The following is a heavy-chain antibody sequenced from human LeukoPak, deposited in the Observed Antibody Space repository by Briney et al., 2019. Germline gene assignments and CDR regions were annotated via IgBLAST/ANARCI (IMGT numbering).Heavy chain of an antibody. Sequence: SETLSLTCTVSGGSLSNYYWSWIRQPPGKGLEWIGEVHLDGRTNYNPSLKSRLIMSVDLPENHISLKLTSVTAADTAVYYCAREGGFYRPLDYSGQGTLVTVSS. V-gene: IGHV4-59*12. CDR2: VHLDGRT. CDR1: GGSLSNYY. J-gene: IGHJ4*02. D-gene: IGHD3-3*01. CDR3: AREGGFYRPLDY.